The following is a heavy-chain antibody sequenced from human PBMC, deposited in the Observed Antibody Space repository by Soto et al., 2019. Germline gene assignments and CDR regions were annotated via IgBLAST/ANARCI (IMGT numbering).Heavy chain of an antibody. V-gene: IGHV1-69*01. J-gene: IGHJ6*02. D-gene: IGHD3-16*01. CDR1: GGGNLRDYR. CDR3: SGGGYGHQFRPVL. CDR2: IIPKLGSA. Sequence: QVQLVQSGAEVKEPGSSVKVSCKASGGGNLRDYRTTWVRRAPGQGLEWMGGIIPKLGSANYAQNFQGRVTVTADGATNTGHKGLRSLKSCDTGGYYRSGGGYGHQFRPVLWGQGTPVT.